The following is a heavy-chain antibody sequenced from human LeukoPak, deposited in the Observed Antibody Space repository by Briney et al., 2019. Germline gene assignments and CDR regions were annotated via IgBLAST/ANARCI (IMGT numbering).Heavy chain of an antibody. V-gene: IGHV1-2*02. CDR3: ARDWGYSYAKLRDAFDI. D-gene: IGHD5-18*01. Sequence: ASVKVSCKASGGTFSSYAISWVRQAPGQGLEWMGWINPNSGGTNYAQKFQGRVTMTRDTSISTAYMELSRLRSDDTAVYYCARDWGYSYAKLRDAFDIWGQGTMVTVSS. CDR1: GGTFSSYA. J-gene: IGHJ3*02. CDR2: INPNSGGT.